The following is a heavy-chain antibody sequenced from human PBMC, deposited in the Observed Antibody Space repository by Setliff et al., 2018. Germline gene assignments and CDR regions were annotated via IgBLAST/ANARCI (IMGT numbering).Heavy chain of an antibody. V-gene: IGHV4-59*08. D-gene: IGHD3-9*01. J-gene: IGHJ4*02. Sequence: SETLSLTCVVSGGSITGHYWSWIRQSPGKGLEWIGSVYYSGRTNFYNPSLESRVTISVDTSKTQFSLRLSSVTAADTAVYYCARAPRYFDPTGSYFDYWGQGTLVTVSS. CDR2: VYYSGRT. CDR3: ARAPRYFDPTGSYFDY. CDR1: GGSITGHY.